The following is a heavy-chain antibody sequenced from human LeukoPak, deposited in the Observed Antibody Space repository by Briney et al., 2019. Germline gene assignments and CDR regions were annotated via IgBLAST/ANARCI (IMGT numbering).Heavy chain of an antibody. CDR3: AKDDDGHHHGVDH. V-gene: IGHV3-23*01. D-gene: IGHD4-17*01. CDR1: GFTVSSYA. J-gene: IGHJ4*02. CDR2: IGYSAGDT. Sequence: GGSLRLSCAASGFTVSSYAMTWVRQAPGKGLEWVSAIGYSAGDTYYADSVKGRFTISRDNSMNTLYLQMSSLRADDTSLYYCAKDDDGHHHGVDHWGQGTLVTVSS.